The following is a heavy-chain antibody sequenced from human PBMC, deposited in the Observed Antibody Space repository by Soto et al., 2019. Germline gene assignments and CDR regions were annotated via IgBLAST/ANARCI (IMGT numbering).Heavy chain of an antibody. CDR3: GRGVSSGWNPTRVDP. V-gene: IGHV4-30-4*08. CDR1: GDSVKSVGYY. D-gene: IGHD6-25*01. J-gene: IGHJ5*02. CDR2: IYNTGTS. Sequence: QVHLQESAPGLVKPSETLSLTCSVSGDSVKSVGYYWTWIRQPPGKGFEWLGDIYNTGTSRYNASLRGRLTISAAASSNTFSLTLTSVTAADTAVYFCGRGVSSGWNPTRVDPWGHG.